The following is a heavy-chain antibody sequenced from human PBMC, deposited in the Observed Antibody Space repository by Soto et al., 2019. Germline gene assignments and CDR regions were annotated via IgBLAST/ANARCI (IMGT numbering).Heavy chain of an antibody. V-gene: IGHV3-33*01. D-gene: IGHD1-26*01. CDR2: IWYDESNK. Sequence: GGSLRLSCAASGFTFSSYGMHWVRQAPGKGLEWVAVIWYDESNKYYADSVKGRFTISRDNSKNTLYLQMNSLRAEDTAVYYCARDGASSGSYYPSYYFDYWGQGTLVTVSS. CDR1: GFTFSSYG. CDR3: ARDGASSGSYYPSYYFDY. J-gene: IGHJ4*02.